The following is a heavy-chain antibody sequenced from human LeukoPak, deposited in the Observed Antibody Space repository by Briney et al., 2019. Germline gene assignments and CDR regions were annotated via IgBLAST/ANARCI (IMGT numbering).Heavy chain of an antibody. Sequence: GASVKVSCKASGYTFTGYYMHWVRQAPGQGLEWMGRINPNSGGTNYAQKFQGRVTMTRDTSISTAYMELSRLRSDDTAVYYCARLSGSGSYGSNYWGPGTLVTVSS. D-gene: IGHD3-10*01. V-gene: IGHV1-2*06. CDR3: ARLSGSGSYGSNY. CDR1: GYTFTGYY. CDR2: INPNSGGT. J-gene: IGHJ4*02.